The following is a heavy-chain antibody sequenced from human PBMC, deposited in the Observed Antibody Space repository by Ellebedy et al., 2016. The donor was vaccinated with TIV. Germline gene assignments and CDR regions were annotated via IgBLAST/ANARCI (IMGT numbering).Heavy chain of an antibody. CDR2: LSWNGGNI. CDR3: TKDNAGWFYFDA. J-gene: IGHJ4*02. CDR1: GFAFDEHA. V-gene: IGHV3-9*01. D-gene: IGHD6-19*01. Sequence: SLKISCAASGFAFDEHAMHWVRQPPGKGLEWVAGLSWNGGNIGYADSVKGRFTISRDNAKNSLFLHMDSVRAEDTALYYCTKDNAGWFYFDAWGQGTLVTVSS.